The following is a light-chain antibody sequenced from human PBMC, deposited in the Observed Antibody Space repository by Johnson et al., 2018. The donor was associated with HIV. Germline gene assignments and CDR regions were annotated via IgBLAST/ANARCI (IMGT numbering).Light chain of an antibody. Sequence: QSMSTQPPSVSAAPGQKVTISCSGSSSTIGNNYVSWYQQFPGTAPKLLIYETIKRPSGIPDRFSASKSGTSATLGITGLQTGDEADYTCVTWDSRLSALYVFGTGTKVTVL. J-gene: IGLJ1*01. CDR2: ETI. CDR3: VTWDSRLSALYV. V-gene: IGLV1-51*02. CDR1: SSTIGNNY.